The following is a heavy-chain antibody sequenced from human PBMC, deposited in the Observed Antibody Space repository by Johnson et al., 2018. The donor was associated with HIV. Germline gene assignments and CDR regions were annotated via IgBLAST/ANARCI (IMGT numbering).Heavy chain of an antibody. CDR2: ISDDGNNK. CDR1: GFRFSTYA. J-gene: IGHJ3*01. CDR3: VRRANVGTSVWGDFDR. V-gene: IGHV3-30-3*01. D-gene: IGHD3-16*01. Sequence: QVQLVESGGGVVQPGRSLRLSCAASGFRFSTYALHWVRQTPGKGLEWVALISDDGNNKYYADSVKGRFTISRDNSKNTLYLQMNGLRAEDTAVYYCVRRANVGTSVWGDFDRWGQGTMVTVSS.